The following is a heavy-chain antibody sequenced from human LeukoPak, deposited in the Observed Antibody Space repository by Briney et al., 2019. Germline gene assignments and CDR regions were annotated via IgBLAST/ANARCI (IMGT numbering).Heavy chain of an antibody. CDR2: INPNSGGT. V-gene: IGHV1-2*02. J-gene: IGHJ4*02. D-gene: IGHD7-27*01. CDR3: ARVVRFHQLGIGNSYFDY. Sequence: ASVKVSCKASGYTFTGYYMHWVRQAPGQGLEWMGWINPNSGGTNYAQKFQGRVTMTRDTSISTAYMELSRLRSDDTAVYYCARVVRFHQLGIGNSYFDYWGQGTLVTVSS. CDR1: GYTFTGYY.